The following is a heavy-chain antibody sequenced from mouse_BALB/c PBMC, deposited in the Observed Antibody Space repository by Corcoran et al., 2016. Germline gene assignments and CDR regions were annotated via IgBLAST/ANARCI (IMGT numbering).Heavy chain of an antibody. CDR1: GYSFTGYY. CDR2: INPYNGAT. V-gene: IGHV1-26*01. J-gene: IGHJ1*01. D-gene: IGHD2-4*01. CDR3: ARDYDYWYFDV. Sequence: EVQLQQSGPELVKPGASVKISCKASGYSFTGYYMHWVKQSHVKSLEWIGRINPYNGATSYNQNFNDKASLTVDKSSSTAYMELHSLTSEDSAVYYCARDYDYWYFDVWGAGTTVTVSS.